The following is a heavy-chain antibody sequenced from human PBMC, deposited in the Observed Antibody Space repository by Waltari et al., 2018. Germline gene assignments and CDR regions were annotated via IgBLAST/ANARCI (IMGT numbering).Heavy chain of an antibody. CDR1: GFTFSIYS. V-gene: IGHV3-48*01. Sequence: EVQLVESGGGLVQPGGSLSLSCAASGFTFSIYSMIWLRQAPGKGLEWVSYISSSSSTIYYADSVKGRFTISRDNAKNSLYLQMNSLRAEDTAVYYCARDGSGSYYRAFDIWGQGTMVTVSS. D-gene: IGHD3-10*01. CDR3: ARDGSGSYYRAFDI. J-gene: IGHJ3*02. CDR2: ISSSSSTI.